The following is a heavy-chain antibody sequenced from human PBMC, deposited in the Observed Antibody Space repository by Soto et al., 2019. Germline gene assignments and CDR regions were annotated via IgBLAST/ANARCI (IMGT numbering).Heavy chain of an antibody. CDR2: INSRAGTT. J-gene: IGHJ4*02. CDR1: GFTFSSFA. V-gene: IGHV3-23*01. Sequence: EVQLLESGGGLVQPGGSLRLSCAASGFTFSSFAMSWVRQAPGKGLEWVSGINSRAGTTYYADSVKGRFTISRDNSKNTLYLQMNSLTAEDTAVYYWAKDRSSTSCYAFDYWGRGTLVTVSS. D-gene: IGHD2-2*01. CDR3: AKDRSSTSCYAFDY.